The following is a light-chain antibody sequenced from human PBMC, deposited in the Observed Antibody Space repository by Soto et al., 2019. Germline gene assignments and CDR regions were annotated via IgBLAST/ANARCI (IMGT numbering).Light chain of an antibody. V-gene: IGKV1-5*03. CDR2: KAS. CDR1: HSIGSL. J-gene: IGKJ2*01. CDR3: QQYHGYPPMYT. Sequence: DLQMPQSPSTLSASVGDRVTITCRASHSIGSLVAWYQHKPGTAPKLLIYKASSLESGVPSRFSGSGSGTEVTLSVTYLQPDDFATYYCQQYHGYPPMYTVGQGTNLEMK.